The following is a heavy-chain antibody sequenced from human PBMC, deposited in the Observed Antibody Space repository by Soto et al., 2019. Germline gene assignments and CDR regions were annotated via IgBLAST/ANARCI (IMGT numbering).Heavy chain of an antibody. CDR3: ARVRGYCSGGSCYREGFDP. D-gene: IGHD2-15*01. J-gene: IGHJ5*02. CDR1: GYTFTSYG. V-gene: IGHV1-18*01. CDR2: ISVYNGNT. Sequence: QVQLVQSGAEVKKPGASVKVSCKASGYTFTSYGISWVRQAPGQGLEWMGWISVYNGNTNYAQKLQGRVTMTTDTSTSTAYMELRSLRSDDTAVYYCARVRGYCSGGSCYREGFDPWGQGTLVTVSS.